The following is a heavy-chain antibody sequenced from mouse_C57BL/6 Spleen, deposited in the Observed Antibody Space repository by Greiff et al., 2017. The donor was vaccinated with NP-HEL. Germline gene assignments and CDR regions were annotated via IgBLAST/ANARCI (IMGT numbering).Heavy chain of an antibody. CDR3: ARRDYDEAY. J-gene: IGHJ3*01. V-gene: IGHV1-59*01. Sequence: QVHVKQSGAELVRPGTSVKLSCKASGYTFTSYWMHWVKQRPGQGLEWIGVIDPSDSYTNYNQKFKGKATLTVDTSSSTAYMQVSSLTSEDSAFYYGARRDYDEAYWGQGTLVTVSA. CDR1: GYTFTSYW. CDR2: IDPSDSYT. D-gene: IGHD2-4*01.